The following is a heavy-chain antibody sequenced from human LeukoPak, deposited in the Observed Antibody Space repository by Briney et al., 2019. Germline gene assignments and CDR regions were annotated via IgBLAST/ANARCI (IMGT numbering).Heavy chain of an antibody. V-gene: IGHV3-21*01. CDR1: GFTSNSYS. CDR2: ISSSSSYI. J-gene: IGHJ6*03. D-gene: IGHD2-2*01. CDR3: ARVPGVPAAMGWGYYYYYMDV. Sequence: GGSLRLSCAASGFTSNSYSMNWVRQAPGKGLEWVSSISSSSSYIYYADSVKGRFTISRDNAKNSLYLQMNSLRAEDTAVYYCARVPGVPAAMGWGYYYYYMDVWGKGTTVTVSS.